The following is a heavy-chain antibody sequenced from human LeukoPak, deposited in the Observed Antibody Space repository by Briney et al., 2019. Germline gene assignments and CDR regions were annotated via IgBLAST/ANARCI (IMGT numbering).Heavy chain of an antibody. Sequence: GASVKVSCKASGYTFTSYDINWVRQATGQGLEWMRWMNPNSGNTGYAQKFQGRVTITRNTSISTAYMELSSLRSEDTAVYYCARGGSYSSWKLRFDPWGQGTLVTVSS. CDR3: ARGGSYSSWKLRFDP. D-gene: IGHD6-6*01. V-gene: IGHV1-8*03. J-gene: IGHJ5*02. CDR2: MNPNSGNT. CDR1: GYTFTSYD.